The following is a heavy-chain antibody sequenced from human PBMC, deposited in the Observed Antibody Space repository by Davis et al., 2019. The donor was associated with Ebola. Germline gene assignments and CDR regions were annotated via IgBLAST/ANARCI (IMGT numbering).Heavy chain of an antibody. CDR1: GGSISSYY. CDR3: ARLGYYYGMDV. Sequence: SETLSLTCTVSGGSISSYYWSWIRQPPGKGLEWIGYIYYSGSTNYNPSLKSRVTISVDTSKNQFSLKLSSVTAADTAVYYCARLGYYYGMDVWGQGTTVTVSS. V-gene: IGHV4-59*12. J-gene: IGHJ6*02. CDR2: IYYSGST.